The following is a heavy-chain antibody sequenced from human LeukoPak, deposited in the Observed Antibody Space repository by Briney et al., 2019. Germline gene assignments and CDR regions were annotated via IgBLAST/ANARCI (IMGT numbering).Heavy chain of an antibody. Sequence: GRSLRLSCAAPGFTFSSYGMHWVRQAPGKGLEWVAAISYDGSNKYYADSVKGRSTISRDNSKNTLYLQMNSLRPEDTSVYYCASSSYGDYGDYWGQGTLVTVSS. J-gene: IGHJ4*02. CDR2: ISYDGSNK. D-gene: IGHD4-17*01. CDR3: ASSSYGDYGDY. CDR1: GFTFSSYG. V-gene: IGHV3-30*03.